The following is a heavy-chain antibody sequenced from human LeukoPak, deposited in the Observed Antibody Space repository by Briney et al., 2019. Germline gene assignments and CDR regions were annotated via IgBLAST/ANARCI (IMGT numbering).Heavy chain of an antibody. Sequence: PPETLSLTCTVPGGSIRSTNYYWGWIRQPPGRGLEWIVSAYYSGSTYSNPSLKSRVTVSVDTSKNQFSLKLSSVTAADTAVYYCARLYYDSRGYYWFDPWGQGSLVTVPS. CDR2: AYYSGST. D-gene: IGHD3-22*01. CDR3: ARLYYDSRGYYWFDP. J-gene: IGHJ5*02. V-gene: IGHV4-39*01. CDR1: GGSIRSTNYY.